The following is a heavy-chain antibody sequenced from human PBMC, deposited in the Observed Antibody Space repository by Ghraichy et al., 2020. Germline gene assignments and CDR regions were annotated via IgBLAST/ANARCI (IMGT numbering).Heavy chain of an antibody. CDR2: ISGSGGST. CDR1: GFTFSSYA. J-gene: IGHJ1*01. V-gene: IGHV3-23*01. D-gene: IGHD3-9*01. Sequence: GESLNISCAASGFTFSSYAMSWVRQAPGKGLEWVSAISGSGGSTYYADSVKGRFTISRDNSKNTLYLQMNSLRAEDTAVYYCAKVGATYYDILTGYLPSDAEYFQHWGQGTLVTVSS. CDR3: AKVGATYYDILTGYLPSDAEYFQH.